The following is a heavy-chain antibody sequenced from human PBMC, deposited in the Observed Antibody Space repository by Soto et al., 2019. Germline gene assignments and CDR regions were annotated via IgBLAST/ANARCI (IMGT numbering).Heavy chain of an antibody. D-gene: IGHD2-15*01. Sequence: GASVKVSCKASGYAFTSYFRHWVRQPPGQGLAWMGIINPSGGSTSYAQKLQGRGTMTRDTSTSTVYMELSSRRSEDTAGYYCVRDCPKKGIVGKRGMDGWGEGTTGTGSS. V-gene: IGHV1-46*01. J-gene: IGHJ6*04. CDR3: VRDCPKKGIVGKRGMDG. CDR1: GYAFTSYF. CDR2: INPSGGST.